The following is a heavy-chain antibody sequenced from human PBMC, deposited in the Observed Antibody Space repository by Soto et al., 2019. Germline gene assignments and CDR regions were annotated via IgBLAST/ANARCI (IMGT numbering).Heavy chain of an antibody. CDR3: ARTRGYCSGGSCYPLDY. D-gene: IGHD2-15*01. CDR1: GYRFTAYD. CDR2: INTATGDT. Sequence: QVQVVQSGAGVKKPGATANVSCKASGYRFTAYDMHWVRQAPGQRLEWLGWINTATGDTKYSPSFQGRDTLTRDTSATTAYMELSGLRFEDTAVYYCARTRGYCSGGSCYPLDYWGQGTLVTVSS. V-gene: IGHV1-3*04. J-gene: IGHJ4*02.